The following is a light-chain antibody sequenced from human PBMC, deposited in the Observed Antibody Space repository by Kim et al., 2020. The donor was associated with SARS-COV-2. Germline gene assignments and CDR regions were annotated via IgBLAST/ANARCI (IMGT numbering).Light chain of an antibody. CDR3: TAWDSSLSAWV. CDR2: RNN. J-gene: IGLJ3*02. V-gene: IGLV10-54*01. CDR1: SSNVGNEG. Sequence: RQTATLTCTGSSSNVGNEGAAWLQQHQGHPPKLLSYRNNNRSSGISERLSASRSGNTASLTITGLQPEDEADYYCTAWDSSLSAWVFGGGTKVTVL.